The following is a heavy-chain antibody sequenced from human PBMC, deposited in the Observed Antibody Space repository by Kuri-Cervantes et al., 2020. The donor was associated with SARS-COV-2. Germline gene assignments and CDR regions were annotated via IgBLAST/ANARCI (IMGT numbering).Heavy chain of an antibody. V-gene: IGHV4-4*07. CDR2: IYTSGST. CDR3: ARARKGQIDAFDI. Sequence: GSLRLSCTVSGGSISSYYWSWIRQPAGKGLEWIGRIYTSGSTNYNPSLKSRVTMSVDTSKNQFSLRLSSLTAADTAVYYCARARKGQIDAFDIWGQGTKVTVSS. J-gene: IGHJ3*02. CDR1: GGSISSYY.